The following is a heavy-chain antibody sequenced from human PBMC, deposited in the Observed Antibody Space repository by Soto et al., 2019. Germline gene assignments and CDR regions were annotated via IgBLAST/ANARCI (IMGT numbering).Heavy chain of an antibody. Sequence: HVQLVESGGGVVQPGRSLRLSCAASGFTFDTYVMHWVRQAPGKGLEWVALMWFDGSKKYYGDSVRGRFTISRDNSKNTLYLQMNSLRAEDTAVYYCARGARDFDYWGQGTLVTVSS. CDR3: ARGARDFDY. CDR1: GFTFDTYV. J-gene: IGHJ4*02. D-gene: IGHD3-16*01. CDR2: MWFDGSKK. V-gene: IGHV3-33*01.